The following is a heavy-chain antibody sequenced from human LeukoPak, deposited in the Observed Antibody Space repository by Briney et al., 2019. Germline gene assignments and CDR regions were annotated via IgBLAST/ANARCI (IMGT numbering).Heavy chain of an antibody. CDR3: AVKNYDFWSGYSYYFDY. CDR1: GGSFSGYY. D-gene: IGHD3-3*01. Sequence: PSETLSLTCAVYGGSFSGYYWSWIRQPPGKGLEWIGEINHSGSTNYNPSLKSRVTISVDTSKNQFSLKLSSVTAADTAVYYCAVKNYDFWSGYSYYFDYWGQGTLVTVSS. CDR2: INHSGST. J-gene: IGHJ4*02. V-gene: IGHV4-34*01.